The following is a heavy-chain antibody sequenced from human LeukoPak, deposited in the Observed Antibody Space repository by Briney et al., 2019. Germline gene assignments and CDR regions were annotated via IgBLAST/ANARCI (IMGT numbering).Heavy chain of an antibody. V-gene: IGHV4-34*01. CDR2: INHSGST. Sequence: SETLSLTCAVYGGSFSGYYWSWIRQPPGKGLEWIGEINHSGSTNYNPSLKSRVTISVDTSKNQFSLKLSSVTAADTAVYYCARGARYQLLLHWFDPWGQGTLVTVSS. CDR3: ARGARYQLLLHWFDP. CDR1: GGSFSGYY. D-gene: IGHD2-2*01. J-gene: IGHJ5*02.